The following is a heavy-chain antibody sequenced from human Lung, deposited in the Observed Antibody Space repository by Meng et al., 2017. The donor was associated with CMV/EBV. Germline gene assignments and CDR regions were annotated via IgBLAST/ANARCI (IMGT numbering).Heavy chain of an antibody. Sequence: SCVASGFTFDNYAMHWVRQAPGKGLEWVSGISWNSDTIDYAASVRGRFTVSRDNAKHSLYLQVNSLRIEDTALYYCAKDSSAWYGGIDFDYWGQGAXVTGAS. CDR2: ISWNSDTI. CDR1: GFTFDNYA. J-gene: IGHJ4*02. CDR3: AKDSSAWYGGIDFDY. V-gene: IGHV3-9*01. D-gene: IGHD6-19*01.